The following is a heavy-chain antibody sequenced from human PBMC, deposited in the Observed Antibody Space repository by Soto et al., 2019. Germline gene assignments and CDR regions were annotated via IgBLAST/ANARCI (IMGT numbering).Heavy chain of an antibody. J-gene: IGHJ5*02. CDR2: INHSGST. V-gene: IGHV4-34*01. D-gene: IGHD3-10*01. CDR3: AKRAYGSGSYYIGGNWFDP. CDR1: GGSFSGYY. Sequence: SETMSLTCAVYGGSFSGYYWSWIRPPPGKGLEWIGEINHSGSTNYNPSLKSRVTISVDTSKNQFSLKLSSVTAADTAVYYCAKRAYGSGSYYIGGNWFDPWGQGTLVTVSS.